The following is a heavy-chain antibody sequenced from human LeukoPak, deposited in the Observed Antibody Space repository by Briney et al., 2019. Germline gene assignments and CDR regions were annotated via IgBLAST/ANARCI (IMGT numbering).Heavy chain of an antibody. CDR1: GYSISSGYY. D-gene: IGHD6-13*01. V-gene: IGHV4-38-2*02. Sequence: SETLSLTCTVSGYSISSGYYWGWIRQPPGKGLEWIGSIYHSGSTYYNPSFKSRVTISVDTSKNQFSLKLSSVTAADTAVYYCARDEVSSSWYRDYWGQGTLVTVSS. CDR2: IYHSGST. J-gene: IGHJ4*02. CDR3: ARDEVSSSWYRDY.